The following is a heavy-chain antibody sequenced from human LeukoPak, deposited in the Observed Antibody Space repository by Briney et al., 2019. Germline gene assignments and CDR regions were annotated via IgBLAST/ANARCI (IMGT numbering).Heavy chain of an antibody. CDR1: GFTFDDYA. CDR2: ISWNSGSI. V-gene: IGHV3-9*01. J-gene: IGHJ4*02. CDR3: ARVGFTFQTTKEYYFDY. D-gene: IGHD4-17*01. Sequence: GGSLRLSCAASGFTFDDYAMHWVRQAPGKGLEWVSGISWNSGSIGYADSVKGRFTISRDNSKNTLYLQMNSLRAEDTAVYYCARVGFTFQTTKEYYFDYWGQGTLVTVSS.